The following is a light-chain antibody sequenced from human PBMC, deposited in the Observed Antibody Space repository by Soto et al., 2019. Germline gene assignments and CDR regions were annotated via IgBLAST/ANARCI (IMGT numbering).Light chain of an antibody. CDR1: RSDVGGYNY. J-gene: IGLJ1*01. CDR2: EVN. CDR3: SSYAGSTNYV. Sequence: QSALTQPPSASGSPGQSVTISCTGTRSDVGGYNYVSWYQQHPGKAPKLMIYEVNQRPSGVPDRFSGSKSGNTASLTVSGLQAEDEADYYCSSYAGSTNYVFGTGTKVTVL. V-gene: IGLV2-8*01.